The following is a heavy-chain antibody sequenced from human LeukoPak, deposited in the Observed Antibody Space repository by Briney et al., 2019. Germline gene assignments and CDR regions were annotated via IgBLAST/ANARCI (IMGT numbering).Heavy chain of an antibody. J-gene: IGHJ4*02. Sequence: SGTLSLTCGVSGGSISNTNWWSWVRQPPGQGLEWIGEISLSGLTNYNPSLKSRVTVSLDKSKNHLSLKLSSVTAADTAVYYCARDGTNSGWAFDYWGQGTLVTVSS. D-gene: IGHD6-19*01. CDR1: GGSISNTNW. V-gene: IGHV4-4*02. CDR3: ARDGTNSGWAFDY. CDR2: ISLSGLT.